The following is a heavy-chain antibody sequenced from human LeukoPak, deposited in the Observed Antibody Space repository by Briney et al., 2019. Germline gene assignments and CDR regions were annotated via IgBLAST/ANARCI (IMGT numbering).Heavy chain of an antibody. CDR1: GFTFSDYY. V-gene: IGHV3-11*01. J-gene: IGHJ3*02. Sequence: GGSLRLSCAASGFTFSDYYMSWIRQAPGKGLEWVSYISSSGSTIYYADSVKGRFTISRDNSKNTLYLQMNSLRAEDTAVYYCSGSYSAFDIWGQGTMVTVSS. D-gene: IGHD1-26*01. CDR3: SGSYSAFDI. CDR2: ISSSGSTI.